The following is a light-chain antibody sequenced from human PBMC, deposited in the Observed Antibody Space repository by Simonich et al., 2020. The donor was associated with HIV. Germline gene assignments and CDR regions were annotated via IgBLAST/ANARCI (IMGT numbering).Light chain of an antibody. CDR2: DAS. V-gene: IGKV1-39*01. Sequence: DIQMTQSPSSLSASVGDRVTITCQASQDISNFLNWFQQKPGKAPNLRIYDASNLETGVPSRFSGSGSGTDFTLTISSLQPEDCATYYCQQRFSTPTIGGGTKVEIK. J-gene: IGKJ4*02. CDR1: QDISNF. CDR3: QQRFSTPT.